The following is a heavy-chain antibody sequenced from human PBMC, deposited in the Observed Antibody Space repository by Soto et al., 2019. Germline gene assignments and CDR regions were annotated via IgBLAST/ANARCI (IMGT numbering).Heavy chain of an antibody. J-gene: IGHJ4*02. CDR1: GFTFSTYV. CDR3: AKEWYYDILTGYYRIFNY. Sequence: GGSLRLSCAASGFTFSTYVMSWVRQAPGKGLEWVSAISGSGGSTYYADSVKGRFTISRDNSKNTLYLQMNSLRAEDTAVYYCAKEWYYDILTGYYRIFNYWGQGTLVTVSS. D-gene: IGHD3-9*01. CDR2: ISGSGGST. V-gene: IGHV3-23*01.